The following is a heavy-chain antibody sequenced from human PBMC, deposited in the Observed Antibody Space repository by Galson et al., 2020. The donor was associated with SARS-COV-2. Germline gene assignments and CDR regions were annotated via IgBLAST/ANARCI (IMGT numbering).Heavy chain of an antibody. J-gene: IGHJ4*02. CDR3: AKEGIVGAGDIGRGLGY. V-gene: IGHV3-30*18. CDR2: ISYDGSNK. Sequence: GGSLRLSCAASGFTFSSYGMHWVRQAPGKGLEWVAVISYDGSNKYYADSVKGRFTISRDNSKNTLYLQMNSLRAEDTAVYYCAKEGIVGAGDIGRGLGYWGQGTLVTVSS. D-gene: IGHD1-26*01. CDR1: GFTFSSYG.